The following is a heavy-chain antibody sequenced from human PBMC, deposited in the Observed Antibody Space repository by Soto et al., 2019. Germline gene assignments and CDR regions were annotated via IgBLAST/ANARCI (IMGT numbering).Heavy chain of an antibody. V-gene: IGHV3-7*01. CDR2: IKQDGSEK. CDR1: GFTFSSYW. CDR3: ARIVGSSGYDCRLYY. J-gene: IGHJ4*02. D-gene: IGHD5-12*01. Sequence: EVQLVESGGGLVQPGGSLRLSCAASGFTFSSYWMSWVRQAPGKGLEWVANIKQDGSEKKYVDSVKGRSTISRDNAKNSLYLKGNSLRAEETAVYYGARIVGSSGYDCRLYYWAKGPLATVSS.